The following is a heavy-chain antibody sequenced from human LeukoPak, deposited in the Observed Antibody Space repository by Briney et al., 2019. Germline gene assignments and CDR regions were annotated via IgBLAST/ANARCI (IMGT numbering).Heavy chain of an antibody. CDR3: AKGVLILTGYFDY. Sequence: GGSLRLSCAASGFTFSSYAMSWVRQAPGTWLEWVSAISASGGGTYYADSVKGRFTISRDNSKNTLYLQMNSLRAEDTAVYYCAKGVLILTGYFDYWGQGTLVTVSS. CDR2: ISASGGGT. J-gene: IGHJ4*02. V-gene: IGHV3-23*01. D-gene: IGHD3-9*01. CDR1: GFTFSSYA.